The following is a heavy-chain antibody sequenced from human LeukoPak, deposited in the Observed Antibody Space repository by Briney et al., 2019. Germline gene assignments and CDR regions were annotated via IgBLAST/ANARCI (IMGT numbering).Heavy chain of an antibody. Sequence: PSGTLSLTCTVSGGSISSGGYYWSWIRQHPGKGLEWIGYIYYSGSTYYNPSLKSRVTISVDTSKNQFSLKLSSVTAADTAVYYCARDQDGWYRYWGQGTLVTVSS. CDR1: GGSISSGGYY. CDR3: ARDQDGWYRY. V-gene: IGHV4-31*03. CDR2: IYYSGST. D-gene: IGHD6-19*01. J-gene: IGHJ4*02.